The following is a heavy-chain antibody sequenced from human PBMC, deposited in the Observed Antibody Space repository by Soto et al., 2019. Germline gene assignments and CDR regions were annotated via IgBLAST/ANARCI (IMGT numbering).Heavy chain of an antibody. CDR1: GGSFSGYY. Sequence: SETLSLTCAVYGGSFSGYYWSWIRQPPGKGLEWIGEINHSGSTNYNPSLKSRVTISVDTSKNQFSLKLSSVTAADTAVYYCGRLRNWGSSWYPGGGYYFYGMDVWGQGTTVTVSS. D-gene: IGHD6-13*01. CDR3: GRLRNWGSSWYPGGGYYFYGMDV. CDR2: INHSGST. V-gene: IGHV4-34*01. J-gene: IGHJ6*02.